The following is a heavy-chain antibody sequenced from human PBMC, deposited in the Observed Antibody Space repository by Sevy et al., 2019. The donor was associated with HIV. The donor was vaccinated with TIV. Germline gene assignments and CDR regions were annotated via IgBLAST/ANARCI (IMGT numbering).Heavy chain of an antibody. CDR1: GFTFSSYA. V-gene: IGHV3-23*01. J-gene: IGHJ4*02. CDR2: ISGSGGST. D-gene: IGHD1-26*01. CDR3: AKDRAYSGSRSYFDY. Sequence: GGSLRLSCAASGFTFSSYAMSWVRQAPGKGLEWVSAISGSGGSTYYADSVKGRFTISRDNSKNTLYLQMNSLRAEDRAVYYCAKDRAYSGSRSYFDYWGQGTLVTVSS.